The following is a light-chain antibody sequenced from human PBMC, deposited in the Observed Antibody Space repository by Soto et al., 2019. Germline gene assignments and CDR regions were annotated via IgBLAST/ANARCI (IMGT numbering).Light chain of an antibody. Sequence: EIVMTQSAATLSVSPGERATLSCRASQSVKTFLVWYQQRPGQAPTLLLHHASPRAAGIPARFSGSGFGTDFTLTISSLEPEDAAVYYCQQRSNWPPITFGQGTRLEI. J-gene: IGKJ5*01. CDR3: QQRSNWPPIT. V-gene: IGKV3-11*01. CDR2: HAS. CDR1: QSVKTF.